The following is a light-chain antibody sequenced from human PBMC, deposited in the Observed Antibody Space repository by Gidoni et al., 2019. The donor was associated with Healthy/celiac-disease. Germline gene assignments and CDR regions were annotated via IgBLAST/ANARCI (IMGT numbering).Light chain of an antibody. CDR3: QQSYSTYX. CDR1: QSISSY. Sequence: DIQMTQSPSSLSASVGDRVTITCRASQSISSYLNWYQQKPGKAPKLLLYAASSLQSGVPSRFSGSGSGTDFTLTISSLQPEDFATYYCQQSYSTYXXXQGTKLEIK. J-gene: IGKJ2*01. CDR2: AAS. V-gene: IGKV1-39*01.